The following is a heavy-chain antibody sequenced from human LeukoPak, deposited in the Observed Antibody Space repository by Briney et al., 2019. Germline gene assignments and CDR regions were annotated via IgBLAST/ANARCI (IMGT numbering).Heavy chain of an antibody. J-gene: IGHJ4*02. CDR3: ARYYYDSSGYSLGFDY. D-gene: IGHD3-22*01. Sequence: ASVKVSCKASGYTFTIYYMHWVRQAPGQRLEWMGWINAGNGNTKYSQKFQGRVTITRDTSASTAYMELSSLRSEDTAVYYCARYYYDSSGYSLGFDYWGQGTLVTVSS. CDR2: INAGNGNT. V-gene: IGHV1-3*01. CDR1: GYTFTIYY.